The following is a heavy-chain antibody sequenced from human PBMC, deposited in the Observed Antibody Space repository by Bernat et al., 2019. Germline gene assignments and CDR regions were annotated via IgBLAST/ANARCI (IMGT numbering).Heavy chain of an antibody. V-gene: IGHV3-23*01. D-gene: IGHD1-26*01. CDR3: AKDRAGGSYYYYGMDV. CDR2: ISGSGGST. Sequence: EVQLLESGGGLVQPGGSLRLSCAASGFTFSSYAMSWVRQAPGKGLEWVSAISGSGGSTYYADSVKGRFTISRDNSKNTLYLQMNSLRAEDTAVYYCAKDRAGGSYYYYGMDVWGQGTTVTVSS. CDR1: GFTFSSYA. J-gene: IGHJ6*02.